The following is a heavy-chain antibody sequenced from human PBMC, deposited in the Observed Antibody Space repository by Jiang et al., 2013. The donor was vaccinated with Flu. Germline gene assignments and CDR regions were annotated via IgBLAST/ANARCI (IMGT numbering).Heavy chain of an antibody. CDR3: ARDFNPSIGSIYYDAFDY. CDR1: GFTFSSYW. D-gene: IGHD3-22*01. CDR2: IKGDGSGE. Sequence: LVQPGGSLRLSCAASGFTFSSYWMTWIRQAPGKGLEWVANIKGDGSGEYYVDSVKGRFSISRDNAKKSLYLQMNSLRVEDTAVYYCARDFNPSIGSIYYDAFDYWGHGTLVTVSS. V-gene: IGHV3-7*01. J-gene: IGHJ4*01.